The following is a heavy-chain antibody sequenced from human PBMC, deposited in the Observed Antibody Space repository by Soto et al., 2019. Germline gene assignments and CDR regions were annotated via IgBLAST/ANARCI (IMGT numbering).Heavy chain of an antibody. CDR2: IDPSDSQT. J-gene: IGHJ4*02. CDR3: ARQIYDSDTGPNFQYYFDS. V-gene: IGHV5-10-1*01. Sequence: GESLKISCKGSGYSFAGYWSTCVRQKPGKGLEWMGRIDPSDSQTYYSTSLRGHVTISATKSITTVFLQCGSLSASDTGMYYCARQIYDSDTGPNFQYYFDSWGQGTAVTVSS. D-gene: IGHD3-22*01. CDR1: GYSFAGYW.